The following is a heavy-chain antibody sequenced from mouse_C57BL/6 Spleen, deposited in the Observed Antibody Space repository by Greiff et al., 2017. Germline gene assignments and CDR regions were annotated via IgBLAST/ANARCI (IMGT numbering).Heavy chain of an antibody. V-gene: IGHV5-17*01. CDR3: ASIVGYAMDY. CDR2: ISSGSSTI. J-gene: IGHJ4*01. CDR1: GFTFSDYG. Sequence: EAQLVESGGGLVKPGGSLKLSCAASGFTFSDYGMHWVRQAPEKGLEWVAYISSGSSTIYYADTVKGRFTISRDNAKNTLFLQMTSLRSEDTAMYYCASIVGYAMDYWGQGTSVTVSS.